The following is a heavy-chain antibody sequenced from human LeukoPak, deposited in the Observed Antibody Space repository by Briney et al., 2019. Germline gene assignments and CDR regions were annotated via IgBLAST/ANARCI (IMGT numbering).Heavy chain of an antibody. V-gene: IGHV6-1*01. J-gene: IGHJ3*01. CDR1: GDSVSSNSAA. Sequence: SQTLSLTCAVSGDSVSSNSAAWNWIRQSPSRGLEWLGRTYYRSKWYNDYAVSVKSRITINPDTSKNQFSLQLNSVTPEDTAVYYCVRDDGIGLDAFDVWSPGTMVAVSS. D-gene: IGHD1-14*01. CDR3: VRDDGIGLDAFDV. CDR2: TYYRSKWYN.